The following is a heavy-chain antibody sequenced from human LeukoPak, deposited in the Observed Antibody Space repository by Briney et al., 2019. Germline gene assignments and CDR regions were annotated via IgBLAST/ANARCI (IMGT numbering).Heavy chain of an antibody. CDR1: GFTFSSYG. Sequence: GGSLRLSCAASGFTFSSYGMHWVRQAPVKGLEWVAVISYDGSNKYYADSVKGRFTISRDNSKNTLYLQMNSLRAEDTAVYYCAKDRFRLPFDYWGQGTLVTVSS. V-gene: IGHV3-30*18. CDR2: ISYDGSNK. CDR3: AKDRFRLPFDY. J-gene: IGHJ4*02. D-gene: IGHD3-10*01.